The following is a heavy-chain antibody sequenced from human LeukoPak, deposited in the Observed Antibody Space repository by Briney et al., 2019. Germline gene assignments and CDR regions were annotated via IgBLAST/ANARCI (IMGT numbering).Heavy chain of an antibody. D-gene: IGHD5-18*01. CDR1: GFTFSSYA. V-gene: IGHV3-23*05. CDR2: LYIGGNT. Sequence: GGSLRLSCAASGFTFSSYAMSWVRQAPGKGLEWVSALYIGGNTYYADSVRGRFTISRDNSKNTLYLQMNSLRAEDTAIYYCTTAAGYNYGQYWGQGTLVTVSS. CDR3: TTAAGYNYGQY. J-gene: IGHJ4*02.